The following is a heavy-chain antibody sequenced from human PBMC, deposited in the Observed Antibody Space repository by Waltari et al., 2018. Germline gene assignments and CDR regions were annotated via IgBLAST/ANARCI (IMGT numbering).Heavy chain of an antibody. V-gene: IGHV1-2*02. CDR1: GYTFTGYD. CDR2: INPNSGGT. CDR3: ARVLEPGYCTNGVCYTNDY. J-gene: IGHJ4*02. Sequence: QVQLVQSGAEVKKPGASVKVSCKASGYTFTGYDMHWVRPAPGQGLEWMGWINPNSGGTNYAQKFQGRVTMTRDTSISTAYMELSRLRSDDTAVYYCARVLEPGYCTNGVCYTNDYWGQGTLVTVSS. D-gene: IGHD2-8*01.